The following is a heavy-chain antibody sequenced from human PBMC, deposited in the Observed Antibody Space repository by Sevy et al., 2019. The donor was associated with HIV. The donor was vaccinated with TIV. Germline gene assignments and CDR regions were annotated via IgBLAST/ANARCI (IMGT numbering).Heavy chain of an antibody. J-gene: IGHJ5*02. CDR1: GFTFSRYS. V-gene: IGHV3-30-3*01. Sequence: GGSLRLSCTTSGFTFSRYSMNWVRQAPGKGLEWVAVLSHDGINDYYADSVKGRFTISRDNSRNTLYLQMNSLRLEDTAVYYCARDAVDYGTSGYPTAWGLGTLVTVSS. D-gene: IGHD3-22*01. CDR3: ARDAVDYGTSGYPTA. CDR2: LSHDGIND.